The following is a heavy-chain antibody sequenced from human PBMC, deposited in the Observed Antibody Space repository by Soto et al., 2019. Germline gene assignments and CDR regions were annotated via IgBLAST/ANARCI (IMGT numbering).Heavy chain of an antibody. CDR1: GYTFTSYD. Sequence: ASVKVSCKASGYTFTSYDINWVRQATGRGLEWMGWMNPNSGNTGYAQKFQGRVTMTRNTSISTAYMELSSLRSEDTAVYYCARGLEEQLTYYHYYYLAVWGKGTTVTVSS. CDR2: MNPNSGNT. D-gene: IGHD3-10*01. J-gene: IGHJ6*03. V-gene: IGHV1-8*01. CDR3: ARGLEEQLTYYHYYYLAV.